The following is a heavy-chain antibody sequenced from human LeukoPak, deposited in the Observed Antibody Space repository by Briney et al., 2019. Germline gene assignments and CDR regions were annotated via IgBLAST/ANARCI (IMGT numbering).Heavy chain of an antibody. Sequence: QTGGSLRLSCAASGFSFSSYNMNWVRQAPGKGLEWVANIKQDGSEKYYVDSVKGRFTISRDNAKNSLYLQMNSLRVEDTAVYYCAREMYGEEVDYWGQGTLVTVSS. J-gene: IGHJ4*02. D-gene: IGHD4-17*01. CDR3: AREMYGEEVDY. CDR2: IKQDGSEK. V-gene: IGHV3-7*01. CDR1: GFSFSSYN.